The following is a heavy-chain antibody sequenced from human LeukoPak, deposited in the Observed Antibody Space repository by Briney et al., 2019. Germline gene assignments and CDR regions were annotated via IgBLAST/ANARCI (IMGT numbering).Heavy chain of an antibody. CDR1: GFTFGDYG. CDR2: IRSKGYGGAT. V-gene: IGHV3-49*04. D-gene: IGHD3-10*01. CDR3: TRGSTVRGAKYYFDY. Sequence: GGSLRLSCTASGFTFGDYGMSWVRQAPGKGLEWVSFIRSKGYGGATEYAASVNGRFTISRDDSKSIAYLQMNSLKTEDTAVYYCTRGSTVRGAKYYFDYWGQGALVTVSS. J-gene: IGHJ4*02.